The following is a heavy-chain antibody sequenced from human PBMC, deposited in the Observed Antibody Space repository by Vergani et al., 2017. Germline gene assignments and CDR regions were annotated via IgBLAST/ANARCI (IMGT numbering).Heavy chain of an antibody. V-gene: IGHV3-23*01. Sequence: EVQLLESGGGLVQPGGSLRLSCAASGFTFSSYAMSWVRQAPGKGLEWVSAISGSGGSIYYADSVKGRFTISRDNAKNSLYLQMNSLRAEDTAVYYCARGSTVVTPYFDYWGQGTLVTVSS. J-gene: IGHJ4*02. CDR1: GFTFSSYA. CDR2: ISGSGGSI. CDR3: ARGSTVVTPYFDY. D-gene: IGHD4-23*01.